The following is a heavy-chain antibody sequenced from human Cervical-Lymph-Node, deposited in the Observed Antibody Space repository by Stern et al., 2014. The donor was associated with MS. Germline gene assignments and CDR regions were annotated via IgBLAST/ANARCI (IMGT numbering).Heavy chain of an antibody. CDR3: ASSGSGLGIRVFDY. J-gene: IGHJ4*02. CDR2: IRSSSSYI. CDR1: GFTFSSYS. Sequence: EVQLVESGGGLVKPGGSLRLSCAASGFTFSSYSMNWVRQAPGKGLEWVSSIRSSSSYIYYADSVKGRFTISRDNAKNSLYLQMNSLRAEDTAVYYCASSGSGLGIRVFDYWGQGTLVTVSS. V-gene: IGHV3-21*01. D-gene: IGHD7-27*01.